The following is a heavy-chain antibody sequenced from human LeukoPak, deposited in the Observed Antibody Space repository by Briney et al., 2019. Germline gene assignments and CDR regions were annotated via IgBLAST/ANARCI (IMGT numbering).Heavy chain of an antibody. Sequence: GGSLRLSCAASGFTFSSYEMNWVRQAPGKGLEWVSRINSDGSSTSYADSVKGRFTISRDNAKNTLYLQMNSLRAEDTAVYYCARRIVYDSSGLDAFDIWGQGTMVTISS. V-gene: IGHV3-74*01. CDR3: ARRIVYDSSGLDAFDI. D-gene: IGHD3-22*01. J-gene: IGHJ3*02. CDR2: INSDGSST. CDR1: GFTFSSYE.